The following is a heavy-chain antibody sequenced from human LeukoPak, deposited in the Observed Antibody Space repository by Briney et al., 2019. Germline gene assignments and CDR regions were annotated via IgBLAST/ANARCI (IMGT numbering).Heavy chain of an antibody. Sequence: PSETLSLTCIVSGGSLSRGSYYWNWIRQPAGKGLEWMGRIYNSGSTNYNPSLKSRVTISVDTSKNQFSLKLSSVTAADTAVYYCARGTEDFWSGDTYYFDYWGQGTLVTVSS. J-gene: IGHJ4*02. V-gene: IGHV4-61*10. CDR3: ARGTEDFWSGDTYYFDY. CDR2: IYNSGST. D-gene: IGHD3-3*01. CDR1: GGSLSRGSYY.